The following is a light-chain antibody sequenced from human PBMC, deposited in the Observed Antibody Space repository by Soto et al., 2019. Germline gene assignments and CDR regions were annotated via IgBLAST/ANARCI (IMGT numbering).Light chain of an antibody. CDR1: NSNIGTND. V-gene: IGLV1-51*01. CDR2: DNS. J-gene: IGLJ2*01. CDR3: GTWDSSLRGGV. Sequence: QSVLTQVPSVSAAPGQKVTITCSGRNSNIGTNDVSWYQQLPGTAPKLLIYDNSKRPAGISDRFSGSKSGTSVTLGITGLQTGDEAEYYCGTWDSSLRGGVFGGGTKVTVL.